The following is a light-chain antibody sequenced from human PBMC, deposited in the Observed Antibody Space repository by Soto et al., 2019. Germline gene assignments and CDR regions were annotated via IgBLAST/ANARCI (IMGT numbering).Light chain of an antibody. V-gene: IGKV3-15*01. CDR3: QQYNDWPALT. CDR2: GAS. J-gene: IGKJ3*01. Sequence: EIVMTQSPATLSVSPGERATLSCRASQSVTNSLVWYQQKPGQAPRLLIFGASTRATGIPARFSGSGSGTEFTLTISSLQSEDFAIYYCQQYNDWPALTFGPGTTVDIK. CDR1: QSVTNS.